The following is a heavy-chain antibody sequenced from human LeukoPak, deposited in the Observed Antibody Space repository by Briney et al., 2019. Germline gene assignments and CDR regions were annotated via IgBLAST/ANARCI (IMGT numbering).Heavy chain of an antibody. J-gene: IGHJ4*02. CDR1: GYTFSSYA. CDR2: ISGSGGST. D-gene: IGHD5-12*01. CDR3: GSDGGYGQTDY. V-gene: IGHV3-23*01. Sequence: PGGSLRLSCAASGYTFSSYAMSWVRQAPGKGLEWVSAISGSGGSTYYADSVKGRFTISRDNSKNTLYLQMNSLRAEDTAVYYCGSDGGYGQTDYWGQGTLVTVSS.